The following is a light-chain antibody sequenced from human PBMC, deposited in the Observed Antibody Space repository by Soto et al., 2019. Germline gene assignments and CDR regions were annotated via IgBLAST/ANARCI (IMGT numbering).Light chain of an antibody. V-gene: IGLV1-44*01. CDR3: SSWHDSLNGPV. Sequence: QAVVTQPPSASGTPGQRVTISCSVSSSDIGSNAVHWYQQLPGTAPKLLIYNNNQRPSGVPDRFSGSKSGTSASLAISGLLSEDEADYYCSSWHDSLNGPVFGGGTKLTVL. J-gene: IGLJ2*01. CDR1: SSDIGSNA. CDR2: NNN.